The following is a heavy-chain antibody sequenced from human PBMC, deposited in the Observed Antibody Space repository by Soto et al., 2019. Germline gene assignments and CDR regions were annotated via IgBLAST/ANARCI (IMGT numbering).Heavy chain of an antibody. CDR2: IYYSGST. D-gene: IGHD6-19*01. J-gene: IGHJ4*02. CDR1: GASISSGDYY. Sequence: QVQLQESGPGLVKPSQTLSLTCTVSGASISSGDYYWSWIRQHPGKGLEWIGYIYYSGSTYYNPSLKSRITLSVDTSKHQFSLKLTSVTAADTAVYYCASGSSRGWYGWGQGTLVTVSS. CDR3: ASGSSRGWYG. V-gene: IGHV4-31*03.